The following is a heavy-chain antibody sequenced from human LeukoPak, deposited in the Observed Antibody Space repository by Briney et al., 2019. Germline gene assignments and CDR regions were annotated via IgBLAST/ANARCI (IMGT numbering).Heavy chain of an antibody. D-gene: IGHD6-13*01. J-gene: IGHJ5*02. CDR3: ARGRANVAAADNWFDP. CDR1: GFTFSSYG. V-gene: IGHV3-66*01. Sequence: PGGSLRLSCAASGFTFSSYGMSWVRQAPGKGLEWVSALYRGGGTAYADSVQGRFSISRDNSKNTVYLQMNSLRPEDTAVYYCARGRANVAAADNWFDPWGQGTLVTVSS. CDR2: LYRGGGT.